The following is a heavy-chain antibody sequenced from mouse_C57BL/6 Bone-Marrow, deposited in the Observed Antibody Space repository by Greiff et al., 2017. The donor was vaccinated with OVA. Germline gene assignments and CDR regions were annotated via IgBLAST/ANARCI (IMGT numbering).Heavy chain of an antibody. CDR3: AREGGIYYGNRHFDY. V-gene: IGHV1-81*01. CDR2: IYPRSGNT. J-gene: IGHJ2*01. Sequence: QVQLQQSGAELARPGASVKLSCKASGYTFTSYGISWVKQRTGQGLEWIGEIYPRSGNTYYNEKFKGKATLTADKSSSTAYMELRSLTSEDSAVYFCAREGGIYYGNRHFDYWGQGTTLTVSS. CDR1: GYTFTSYG. D-gene: IGHD2-1*01.